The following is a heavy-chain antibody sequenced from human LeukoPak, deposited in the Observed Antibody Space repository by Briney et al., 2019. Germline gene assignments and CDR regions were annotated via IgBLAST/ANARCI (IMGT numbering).Heavy chain of an antibody. CDR3: AKNSGYDFSLDY. J-gene: IGHJ4*02. CDR2: ISGDGGST. CDR1: GFTFDDYA. D-gene: IGHD5-12*01. Sequence: GGSLRLSCAASGFTFDDYAMHWVRQAPGKGLEWVSLISGDGGSTYYADSVKGRFTTSRGNSKNSLYLQMNSLRTEDTALYYCAKNSGYDFSLDYWGQGTLVTVSS. V-gene: IGHV3-43*02.